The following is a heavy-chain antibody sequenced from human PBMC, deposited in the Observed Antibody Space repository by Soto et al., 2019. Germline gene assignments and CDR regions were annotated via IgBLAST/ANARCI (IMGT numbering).Heavy chain of an antibody. CDR2: IYYSGST. J-gene: IGHJ4*02. D-gene: IGHD6-6*01. CDR3: ARQRRELARIYYFDY. CDR1: GGSISSSSYY. V-gene: IGHV4-39*01. Sequence: QLQLQESGPGLVKPSETLSLTCTVSGGSISSSSYYWGWIRQPPGKGLEWIGSIYYSGSTYYNPPLISPVTISVDTSKNPFSLKLSSVTAADTAVYYCARQRRELARIYYFDYWGQGTLVTVSS.